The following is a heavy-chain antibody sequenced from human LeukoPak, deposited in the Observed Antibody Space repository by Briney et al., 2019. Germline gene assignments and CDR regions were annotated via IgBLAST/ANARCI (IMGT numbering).Heavy chain of an antibody. Sequence: SETLSLTCTVSGYSISSGYYWGWIRQPPGKGLESIGIIYHSNSGSTYYNPSLKSRVTISVDTSKNQFSLKLSSVTAADTAIYYCARFVYYGSGSYPDYWGQGTLVTVSS. CDR2: IYHSNSGST. J-gene: IGHJ4*02. CDR1: GYSISSGYY. CDR3: ARFVYYGSGSYPDY. D-gene: IGHD3-10*01. V-gene: IGHV4-38-2*02.